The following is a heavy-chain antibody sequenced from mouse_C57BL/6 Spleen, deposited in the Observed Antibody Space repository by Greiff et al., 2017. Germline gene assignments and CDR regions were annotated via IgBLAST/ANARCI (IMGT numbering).Heavy chain of an antibody. J-gene: IGHJ4*01. D-gene: IGHD4-1*01. CDR3: ARDSGTGAMDY. Sequence: ESGPGLVKPSQSLSLTCSVTGYSITSGYYWNWIRQFPGNKLEWMGYISYDGSNNYNPSLKNRISITRDTSENQFFLKLNSVTTEDTATYYCARDSGTGAMDYWGQGTSVTVSS. V-gene: IGHV3-6*01. CDR1: GYSITSGYY. CDR2: ISYDGSN.